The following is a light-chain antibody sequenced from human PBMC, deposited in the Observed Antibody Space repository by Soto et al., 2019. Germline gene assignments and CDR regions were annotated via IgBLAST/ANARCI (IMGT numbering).Light chain of an antibody. CDR1: QSVSSN. Sequence: EIVMTQSPATLSVSPGERATLCCRASQSVSSNLAWYQQKPGQAPRLLIYGASTRATGIPARFSGSGSGTEFTLTISSLQSEDFAEYHCQQYNNWPQTFGQGTKVDI. V-gene: IGKV3-15*01. CDR2: GAS. J-gene: IGKJ1*01. CDR3: QQYNNWPQT.